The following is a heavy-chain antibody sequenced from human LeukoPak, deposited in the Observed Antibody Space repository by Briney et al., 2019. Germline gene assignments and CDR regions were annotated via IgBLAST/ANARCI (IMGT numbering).Heavy chain of an antibody. V-gene: IGHV2-5*02. Sequence: ESGPTLAKPTQTLTLTCTFPGFSRSTSGVGVGWIRQPPGKALKRLSLIYLDDHKPYTTALTTRLTITQDSAQNQVVVTMTNMDPVETATYYCAHRRSSSSWCFDYWGQGTLVTVSS. CDR1: GFSRSTSGVG. CDR3: AHRRSSSSWCFDY. CDR2: IYLDDHK. J-gene: IGHJ4*02. D-gene: IGHD6-13*01.